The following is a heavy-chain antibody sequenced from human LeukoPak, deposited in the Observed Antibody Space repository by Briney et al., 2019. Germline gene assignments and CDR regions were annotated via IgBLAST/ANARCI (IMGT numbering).Heavy chain of an antibody. CDR1: GGSFSGYY. J-gene: IGHJ4*02. CDR2: IYTSGST. CDR3: ATLGYSSGTDY. Sequence: SETLSLTCAVYGGSFSGYYWSWIRQPPGKGLEWIGRIYTSGSTNYNPSLKSRVTISIDTSKNQFSLKLSSVTAADTAVYYCATLGYSSGTDYWGLGTRVTVSS. V-gene: IGHV4-59*10. D-gene: IGHD5-18*01.